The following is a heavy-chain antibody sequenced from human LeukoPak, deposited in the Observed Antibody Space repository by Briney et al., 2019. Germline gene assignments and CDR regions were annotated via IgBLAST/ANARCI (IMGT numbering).Heavy chain of an antibody. Sequence: SETLSLTCTASGVSISSYYMSWIRQPPGKGLEWVGRIYSSGSTNYNPSLKSRLTISVHTSENQFSLKLSSVTADDTAVYYCARDGYCSGGSCYSGYVFDIWGEGTMVTVSS. J-gene: IGHJ3*02. CDR2: IYSSGST. V-gene: IGHV4-4*07. D-gene: IGHD2-15*01. CDR3: ARDGYCSGGSCYSGYVFDI. CDR1: GVSISSYY.